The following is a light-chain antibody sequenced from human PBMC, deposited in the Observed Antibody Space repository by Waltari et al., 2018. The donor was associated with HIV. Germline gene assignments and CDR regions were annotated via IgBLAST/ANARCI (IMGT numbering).Light chain of an antibody. V-gene: IGKV1-8*01. CDR2: AAS. J-gene: IGKJ1*01. CDR1: QEITDN. Sequence: AIRMTQSPSSFSASTGDRVTISCRASQEITDNLAWYQQKPGKAPKLLIYAASTLQSGVPSRFSGSGSGADFNFTISCLQSEDFATYYCQQYFDSPWTFGQGTKVEIK. CDR3: QQYFDSPWT.